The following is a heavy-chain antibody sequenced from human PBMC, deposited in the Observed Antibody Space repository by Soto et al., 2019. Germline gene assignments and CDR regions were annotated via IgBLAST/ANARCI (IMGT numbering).Heavy chain of an antibody. CDR2: IGPSDSYT. J-gene: IGHJ6*02. Sequence: PGESLKISCKGSGYSFTSYWISWVRQMPGKGLEWMGRIGPSDSYTNYSPSFQGHVTISADKSISTAYLQWSSLKASDTAMYYCASLDIVVVPAAMGPNGMDVWGQGTTVTVSS. V-gene: IGHV5-10-1*01. CDR3: ASLDIVVVPAAMGPNGMDV. CDR1: GYSFTSYW. D-gene: IGHD2-2*03.